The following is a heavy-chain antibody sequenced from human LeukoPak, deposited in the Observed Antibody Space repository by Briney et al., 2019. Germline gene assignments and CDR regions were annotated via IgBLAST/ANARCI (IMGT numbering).Heavy chain of an antibody. V-gene: IGHV1-69*04. CDR1: GGTFNSYA. D-gene: IGHD1-26*01. CDR3: ARSGGGATDGSADY. CDR2: IIPILDIA. Sequence: ASVKVSCKASGGTFNSYAISWVRQAPGQGLEWMGRIIPILDIANYAQKFQGRVTITADKSTSTAYMELSSLRSEDTAVYYCARSGGGATDGSADYWGQGTLVTASS. J-gene: IGHJ4*02.